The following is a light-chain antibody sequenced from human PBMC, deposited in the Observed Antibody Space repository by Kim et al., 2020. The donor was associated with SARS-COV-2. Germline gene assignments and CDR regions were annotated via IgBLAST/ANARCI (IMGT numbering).Light chain of an antibody. CDR1: SSDGGSYDL. Sequence: PGQSITISCTGTSSDGGSYDLVSWYHQHPGKAPKFMIYEGSKRPSGVSNRFSGSKSGNTASLTISGLQAEDEADYYCCSYAGSSWVFGGGTQLTVL. J-gene: IGLJ2*01. CDR3: CSYAGSSWV. V-gene: IGLV2-23*01. CDR2: EGS.